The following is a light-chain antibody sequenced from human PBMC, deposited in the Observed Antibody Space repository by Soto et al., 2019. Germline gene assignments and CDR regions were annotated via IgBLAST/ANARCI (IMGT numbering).Light chain of an antibody. Sequence: QSALTQPASASGSPGQSITISCTGTSSDIGGYNYVSWYQQHPGKVPKLIIFEVSTRPSGVSNRFSGSKSGNTASLTISGLQADDEADYYCSSFTTSTTLYVFGTGTKVTVL. CDR1: SSDIGGYNY. V-gene: IGLV2-14*01. CDR3: SSFTTSTTLYV. CDR2: EVS. J-gene: IGLJ1*01.